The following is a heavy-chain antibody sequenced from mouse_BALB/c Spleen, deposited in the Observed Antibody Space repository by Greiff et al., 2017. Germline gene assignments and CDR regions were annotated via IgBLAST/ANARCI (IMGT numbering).Heavy chain of an antibody. CDR3: ARRRYDVGLWFAY. CDR1: GFNIKDTY. CDR2: IDPANGNT. J-gene: IGHJ3*01. V-gene: IGHV14-3*02. Sequence: EVQLQESGAELVKPGASVKLSCTASGFNIKDTYMHWVKQRPEQGLEWIGRIDPANGNTKSDPKFQGKATITADTSSNRAYLQLSSLTAEDTAVYYCARRRYDVGLWFAYWGQGTLVTVSA. D-gene: IGHD2-14*01.